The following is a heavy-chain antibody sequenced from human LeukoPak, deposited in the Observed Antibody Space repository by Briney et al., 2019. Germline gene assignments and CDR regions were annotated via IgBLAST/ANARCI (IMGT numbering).Heavy chain of an antibody. V-gene: IGHV3-48*04. CDR3: ARGPPYYDILTGYSGFDY. J-gene: IGHJ4*02. Sequence: GGSLRLSCAASGFTFSSYSMNWVRQAPGKGLEWVSYISSSSSTIYYADSVKGRFTISRDNAKNSLYLQMNSLRAEDTAVYYCARGPPYYDILTGYSGFDYWGQGTLVTVSS. CDR2: ISSSSSTI. CDR1: GFTFSSYS. D-gene: IGHD3-9*01.